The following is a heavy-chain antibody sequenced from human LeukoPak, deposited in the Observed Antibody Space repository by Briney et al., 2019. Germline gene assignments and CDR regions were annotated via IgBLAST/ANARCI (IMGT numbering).Heavy chain of an antibody. Sequence: PSETLSLTCTVSGGSISSYYWSWIRQPPGKGLEWIGEINHSGSTNYNPSLKSRVTISVDTSKNQFSLKLSSVTAADTAVYYCARRRHVDIVATIYSVPFDYWGQGTLVTVSS. D-gene: IGHD5-12*01. CDR1: GGSISSYY. J-gene: IGHJ4*02. CDR3: ARRRHVDIVATIYSVPFDY. V-gene: IGHV4-34*01. CDR2: INHSGST.